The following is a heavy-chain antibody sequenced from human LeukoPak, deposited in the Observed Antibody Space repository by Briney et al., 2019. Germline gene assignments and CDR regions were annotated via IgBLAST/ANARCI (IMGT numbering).Heavy chain of an antibody. J-gene: IGHJ4*02. CDR2: IIPILGIA. CDR1: GGTFSSYA. V-gene: IGHV1-69*04. Sequence: SVKVSCKASGGTFSSYAISWVRQAPGQGLEWMGRIIPILGIANYAQKFQGRVTITADKSTSIAYMELSSLRSEDTAVYYCARAQSPYYYDSSGYPTEYFDYRGQGTLVTVSS. D-gene: IGHD3-22*01. CDR3: ARAQSPYYYDSSGYPTEYFDY.